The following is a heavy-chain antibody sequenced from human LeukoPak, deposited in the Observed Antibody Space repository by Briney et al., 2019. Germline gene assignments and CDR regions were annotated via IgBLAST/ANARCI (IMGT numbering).Heavy chain of an antibody. CDR1: GGTFSGYA. CDR2: IIPIFGTT. V-gene: IGHV1-69*13. D-gene: IGHD2-15*01. J-gene: IGHJ4*02. Sequence: PVKVSCKASGGTFSGYAISWVRQAPGQGLEWVGGIIPIFGTTNYAQNFQGRVMITAGESTSTTYMELSSLRFEDTAIFFCARAQLPTGYCNGGSCYFPSDYWGQGTLVAVSS. CDR3: ARAQLPTGYCNGGSCYFPSDY.